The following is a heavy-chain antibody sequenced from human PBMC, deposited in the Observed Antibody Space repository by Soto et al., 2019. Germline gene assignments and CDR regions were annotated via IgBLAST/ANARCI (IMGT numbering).Heavy chain of an antibody. CDR1: GGSISSGGYS. J-gene: IGHJ4*02. CDR3: ARAGSLGAVAADY. D-gene: IGHD6-19*01. V-gene: IGHV4-30-2*01. CDR2: IYHSGST. Sequence: QLQLQESGSGLVKPSQTLSLTCAVSGGSISSGGYSWSWIRQPPGKGLEWIGYIYHSGSTYYNPSLKSRVTVSVDRSSIQFSLKLSSVTAAETAVYYCARAGSLGAVAADYWGQGKLVNVSS.